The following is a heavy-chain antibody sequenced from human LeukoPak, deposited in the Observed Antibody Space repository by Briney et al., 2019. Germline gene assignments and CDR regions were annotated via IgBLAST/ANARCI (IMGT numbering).Heavy chain of an antibody. D-gene: IGHD2-2*01. CDR1: GLIFSNYG. V-gene: IGHV3-30*02. CDR3: AKDRGCSSTSCSYYYYYYMDV. CDR2: IRYERNEK. Sequence: GGSLRLSCAASGLIFSNYGMHWVRQVPGKGLQRVAFIRYERNEKFYADSVKGRFTISRDNSKNTLYLEMNSLRTEDTAVYYCAKDRGCSSTSCSYYYYYYMDVWGKGTTVTISS. J-gene: IGHJ6*03.